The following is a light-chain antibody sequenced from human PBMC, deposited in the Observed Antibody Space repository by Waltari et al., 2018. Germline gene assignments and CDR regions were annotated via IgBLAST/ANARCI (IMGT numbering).Light chain of an antibody. V-gene: IGKV1-39*01. J-gene: IGKJ4*01. CDR1: QSISSY. Sequence: DIQMTQSPSSLSASVGDRVTIPCRASQSISSYLNWYQQKPGKAPKLLIYAASSLQSGVPSRFSGSGSGTDFTLTISSLQPEDFATYYCQQSYSTLPFGGGTKVEIK. CDR3: QQSYSTLP. CDR2: AAS.